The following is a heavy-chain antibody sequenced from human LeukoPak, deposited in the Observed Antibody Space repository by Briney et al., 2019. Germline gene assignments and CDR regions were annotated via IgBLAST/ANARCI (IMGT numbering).Heavy chain of an antibody. J-gene: IGHJ3*02. CDR2: IYTSGST. D-gene: IGHD4/OR15-4a*01. V-gene: IGHV4-61*02. CDR3: ARDQGLLDAFDI. Sequence: SETLSLTCTVSGGSISSGSYYWNWIRQPAGKGLEWIGRIYTSGSTNYNPSLKSRITISVDTSKNQFSLKLSSVTAADTAVYYCARDQGLLDAFDIWGQGTMVTVSS. CDR1: GGSISSGSYY.